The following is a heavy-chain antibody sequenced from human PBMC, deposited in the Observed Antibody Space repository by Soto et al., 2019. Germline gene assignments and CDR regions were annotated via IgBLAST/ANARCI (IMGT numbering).Heavy chain of an antibody. J-gene: IGHJ3*02. D-gene: IGHD1-1*01. CDR1: GYTLTELS. CDR2: FDPEDGET. CDR3: ATVAVGVAGTLNAFDI. Sequence: ASVKVSCKVSGYTLTELSMHLVRQAPGKGLEWMGGFDPEDGETIYAQKFQGRVTMTEDTSTDTAYMELSSLRSEDTAVYYCATVAVGVAGTLNAFDIWGQGTMVTVSS. V-gene: IGHV1-24*01.